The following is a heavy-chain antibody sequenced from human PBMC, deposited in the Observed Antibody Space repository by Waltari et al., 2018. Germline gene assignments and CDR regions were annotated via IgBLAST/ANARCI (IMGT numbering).Heavy chain of an antibody. CDR3: ASGGHVDY. CDR1: GFPFSNFC. Sequence: EVLLVESGGGLVQPVGSLGLCCGAFGFPFSNFCMSGVRPAQGKGLGWVANIKGEGRENHYLDSVRGRFTVSRDNARNSLYLQMNSLRADDTAVYYCASGGHVDYCGQGTLVTVSS. CDR2: IKGEGREN. V-gene: IGHV3-7*03. D-gene: IGHD3-16*01. J-gene: IGHJ4*02.